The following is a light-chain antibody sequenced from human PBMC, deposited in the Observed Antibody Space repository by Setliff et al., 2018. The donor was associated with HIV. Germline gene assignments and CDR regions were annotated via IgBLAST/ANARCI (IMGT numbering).Light chain of an antibody. Sequence: SYELTQPPSVSLAPGKTARITCGGNNIGSKSVHWYQQKPGQAPVLVVYDDNDRPSGIPERFSGSNSGNTATLTISRVEAGDEADYYCQVWDSSSDHHVFGTGTKVTVL. CDR1: NIGSKS. CDR2: DDN. J-gene: IGLJ1*01. CDR3: QVWDSSSDHHV. V-gene: IGLV3-21*03.